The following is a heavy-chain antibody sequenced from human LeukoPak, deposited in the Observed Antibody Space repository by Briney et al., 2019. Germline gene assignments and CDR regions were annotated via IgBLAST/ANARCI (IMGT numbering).Heavy chain of an antibody. Sequence: SETLSLTCTVSGGSISSYYWSWIRQPPGKGLGWIGYIYYSGSTNYNPSLKSRVTISVDTSKNQFSLKLSSVTAADTAVYYCARVGMDSSSWFTVRWGQGTLVTVSS. J-gene: IGHJ4*02. CDR2: IYYSGST. V-gene: IGHV4-59*01. CDR1: GGSISSYY. D-gene: IGHD6-13*01. CDR3: ARVGMDSSSWFTVR.